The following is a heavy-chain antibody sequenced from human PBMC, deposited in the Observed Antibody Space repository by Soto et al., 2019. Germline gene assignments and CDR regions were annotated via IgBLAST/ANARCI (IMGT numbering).Heavy chain of an antibody. CDR2: IYHSGST. CDR3: ARHFGEYYYGMDV. J-gene: IGHJ6*02. CDR1: GGSISSYY. Sequence: SETLSLTCTVSGGSISSYYWSWIRQPPGKGLEWIGYIYHSGSTNYNPSLKSRVTISVDTSKNQFSLKLSSVTAADTAVYYCARHFGEYYYGMDVWGQGTTVTVSS. D-gene: IGHD3-3*01. V-gene: IGHV4-59*08.